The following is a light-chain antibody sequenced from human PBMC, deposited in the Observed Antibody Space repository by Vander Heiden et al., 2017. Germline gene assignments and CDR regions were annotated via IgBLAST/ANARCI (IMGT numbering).Light chain of an antibody. J-gene: IGLJ1*01. Sequence: QSVLPQPPSASGTPGQRVTISCSGSSSNIGGNYVYWYQQLPGTAPKLLIYRNNQRPSGVPDRFSASKSGTSASLAISGLRSEDEADYYCAAWDDSLSGPCVFGTGTKVTVL. CDR1: SSNIGGNY. CDR2: RNN. CDR3: AAWDDSLSGPCV. V-gene: IGLV1-47*01.